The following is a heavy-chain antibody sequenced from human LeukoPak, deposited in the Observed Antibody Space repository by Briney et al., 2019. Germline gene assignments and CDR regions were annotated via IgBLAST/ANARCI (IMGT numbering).Heavy chain of an antibody. J-gene: IGHJ4*02. CDR2: ISGSGTTT. Sequence: PGGSLRLSCAASGYTFRSYAMSWVRQAPGKGLEWVSGISGSGTTTYYADSVKGRFTISGDNSKNTLYLQMNSLRAEDTAIYYCAKVIYSNYGYFDYWGQGTLVTVSS. CDR3: AKVIYSNYGYFDY. V-gene: IGHV3-23*01. CDR1: GYTFRSYA. D-gene: IGHD4-11*01.